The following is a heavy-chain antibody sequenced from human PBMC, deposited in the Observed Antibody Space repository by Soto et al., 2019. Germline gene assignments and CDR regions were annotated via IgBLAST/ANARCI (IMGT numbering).Heavy chain of an antibody. V-gene: IGHV1-69*12. Sequence: QVQLVQSGAEVKKPGSSVKVSCKASGGTFSSYAISWVRQAPGQGLEWMGGIIPIFGTANYAQKFQGRVTITADEFTSTAYMELSSLRSEDTAVYYCARRVPTIAVAGLKWFDPWGQGTLVTVSS. D-gene: IGHD6-19*01. J-gene: IGHJ5*02. CDR3: ARRVPTIAVAGLKWFDP. CDR2: IIPIFGTA. CDR1: GGTFSSYA.